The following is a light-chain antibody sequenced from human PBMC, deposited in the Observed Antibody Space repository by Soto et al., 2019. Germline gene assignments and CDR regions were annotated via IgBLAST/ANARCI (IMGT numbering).Light chain of an antibody. V-gene: IGKV3-15*01. CDR1: QPLNNN. CDR3: QQYEKWPPSIT. Sequence: EIVMTQSPATLSVSPGERATLSCRAGQPLNNNVAWYQHKPGQAPRLLIYGASTRATGISARFSGGGSGTEFTLTISSLQSEDFAVYYCQQYEKWPPSITLGQGTRLEI. J-gene: IGKJ5*01. CDR2: GAS.